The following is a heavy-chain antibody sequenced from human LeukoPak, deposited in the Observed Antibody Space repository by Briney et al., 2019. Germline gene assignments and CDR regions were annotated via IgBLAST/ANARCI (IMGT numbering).Heavy chain of an antibody. V-gene: IGHV4-59*12. CDR2: IYYSGST. J-gene: IGHJ4*02. D-gene: IGHD2-2*02. CDR3: ARDCSSTSCYTGLGY. Sequence: SETLSLTCTVSGGSISSYYWSWIRQPPGKGLEWIGYIYYSGSTNYNPSLKSRVTISVDTSKNQFSLKLSSVTAADTAVYYCARDCSSTSCYTGLGYWGQGTLVTVSS. CDR1: GGSISSYY.